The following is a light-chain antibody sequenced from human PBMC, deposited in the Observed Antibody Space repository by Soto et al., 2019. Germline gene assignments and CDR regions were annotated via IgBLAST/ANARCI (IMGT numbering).Light chain of an antibody. V-gene: IGKV3D-20*02. J-gene: IGKJ4*01. CDR2: GAS. Sequence: EIVLTQSPGTLSLSPGERATLSCRASQSVSSSYLAWYQQKPGQAPRLLIYGASSRATGIPARFSGSGSGTDFTLTISSLEPEDFAVYYCQQRSNRPKLTFGGGTKVDIK. CDR3: QQRSNRPKLT. CDR1: QSVSSSY.